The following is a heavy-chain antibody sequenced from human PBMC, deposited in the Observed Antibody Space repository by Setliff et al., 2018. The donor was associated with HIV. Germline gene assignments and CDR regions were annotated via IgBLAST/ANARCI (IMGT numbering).Heavy chain of an antibody. V-gene: IGHV1-18*01. J-gene: IGHJ6*02. CDR3: ARGLRARPRLRGFYHYGMDV. CDR1: GYMFIAYG. Sequence: ASVKVSCKTSGYMFIAYGMSWVRRAPGQGLEWMGWIGPYNGRTEYAQEFQGRVSLTIDTSTNTAYMELTSLRSDDSAVYFCARGLRARPRLRGFYHYGMDVWGQGTTVTVS. CDR2: IGPYNGRT. D-gene: IGHD2-21*02.